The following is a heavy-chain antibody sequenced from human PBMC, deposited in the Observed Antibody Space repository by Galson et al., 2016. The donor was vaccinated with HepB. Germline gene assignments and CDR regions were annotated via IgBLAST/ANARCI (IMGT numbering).Heavy chain of an antibody. V-gene: IGHV4-31*03. CDR3: ARDKIKVAGTLDA. Sequence: TLSLTCTVSGGSIRGGDHYWSWVRQHPGKGLEWIGNIYDSGSTYYNPSLQSRVAISVDTSKNQFSLNVKFVTAAGTAVYYCARDKIKVAGTLDAWGQGTLVIVSS. D-gene: IGHD6-19*01. CDR2: IYDSGST. J-gene: IGHJ5*02. CDR1: GGSIRGGDHY.